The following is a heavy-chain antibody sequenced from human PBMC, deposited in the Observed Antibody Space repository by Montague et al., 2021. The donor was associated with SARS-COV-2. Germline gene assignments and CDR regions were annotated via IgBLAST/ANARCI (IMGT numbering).Heavy chain of an antibody. CDR3: ARGALGY. Sequence: SETLSLTCTVYGGSFSNYHWSWIRQSPGRGLEWIGHIYYGGSTNYNPSLRSRVTISIDTSKNQFSLKLTSVTAAATAVYYCARGALGYWGQGTLVTVSS. CDR1: GGSFSNYH. V-gene: IGHV4-59*12. D-gene: IGHD3-3*01. J-gene: IGHJ4*02. CDR2: IYYGGST.